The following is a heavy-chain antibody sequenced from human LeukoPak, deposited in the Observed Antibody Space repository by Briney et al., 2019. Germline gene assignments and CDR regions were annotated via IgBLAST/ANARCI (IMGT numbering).Heavy chain of an antibody. CDR2: ISGSGGST. CDR3: AKTTILWNYFDY. J-gene: IGHJ4*02. CDR1: GFTFSSYA. V-gene: IGHV3-23*01. Sequence: GGSLRLSCAASGFTFSSYAMSWVCQAPGKGLEWVSAISGSGGSTYYADSVKGRFTISRDNSKNTLYLQMNSLRAEDTAVYYCAKTTILWNYFDYWGQGTLVTVSS. D-gene: IGHD3-3*01.